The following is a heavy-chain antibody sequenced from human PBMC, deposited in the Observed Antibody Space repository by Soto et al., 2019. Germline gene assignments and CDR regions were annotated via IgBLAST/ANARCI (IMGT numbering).Heavy chain of an antibody. V-gene: IGHV3-23*01. CDR3: AKWASPIGTNNWFDP. D-gene: IGHD2-2*01. Sequence: EVQLLESGGGLVQPGGSLRLSCAASGFTFSSYAMSWVRQAPGKGLEWVSAISGSGGSTYYADSVKGRFTISRDNSKHTLYLQMNRLRAEDTDVYYCAKWASPIGTNNWFDPWGQGTLVTVSS. CDR2: ISGSGGST. CDR1: GFTFSSYA. J-gene: IGHJ5*02.